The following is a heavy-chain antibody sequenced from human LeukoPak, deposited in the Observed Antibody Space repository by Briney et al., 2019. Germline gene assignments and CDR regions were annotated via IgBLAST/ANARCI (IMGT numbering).Heavy chain of an antibody. D-gene: IGHD1-7*01. CDR1: GFTFSSYA. CDR3: AKGELSSDAFYFDY. CDR2: ISGSGGST. J-gene: IGHJ4*02. Sequence: GSLRLSCAASGFTFSSYAMSWVRQAPGEGLEWVSVISGSGGSTYYADSVKGRFTISRDNSKNTLYLRMNSLRAEDTAVYYCAKGELSSDAFYFDYWGQGALVTVSS. V-gene: IGHV3-23*01.